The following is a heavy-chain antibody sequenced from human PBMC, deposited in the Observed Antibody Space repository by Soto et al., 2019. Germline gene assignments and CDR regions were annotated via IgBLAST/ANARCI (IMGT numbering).Heavy chain of an antibody. J-gene: IGHJ5*02. CDR3: AREDRGYSYTFDP. V-gene: IGHV4-59*01. CDR1: GGSMSSYY. D-gene: IGHD5-18*01. CDR2: IYYSGST. Sequence: SETLSLTCTVSGGSMSSYYWSWIRQPPGKGLEWIGYIYYSGSTNYNPSLKSRVTISVDTSKNQFSLELSSVTAADTAVYYCAREDRGYSYTFDPWGQGTLVTVSS.